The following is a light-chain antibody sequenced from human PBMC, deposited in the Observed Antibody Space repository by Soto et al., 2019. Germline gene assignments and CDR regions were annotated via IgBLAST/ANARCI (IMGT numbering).Light chain of an antibody. J-gene: IGKJ2*01. CDR3: QQSYSTPYT. Sequence: DIQMTQSPSSLSTTVGDRVNITCRAGQSISTYLNWYQKTPGRAPKLLIYAASRLQSGVPSRFSGSGSGTDFTLSISSLQPEDFATYYCQQSYSTPYTFGQGAKLEI. V-gene: IGKV1-39*01. CDR1: QSISTY. CDR2: AAS.